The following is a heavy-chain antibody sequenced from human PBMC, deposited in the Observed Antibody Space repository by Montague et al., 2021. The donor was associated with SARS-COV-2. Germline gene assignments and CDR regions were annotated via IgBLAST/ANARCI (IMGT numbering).Heavy chain of an antibody. V-gene: IGHV4-59*01. CDR3: ARGINSAGSYYYHLDV. D-gene: IGHD2-21*01. J-gene: IGHJ6*02. Sequence: SETLSLTCNVAGGSMSGYNWRWIRQPPGKGLQWIGSMYNSENTSYNPSLKSRVTISVDTSKKQFSLRLSSVTAADTAVYSCARGINSAGSYYYHLDVWGQGTTVTVSS. CDR1: GGSMSGYN. CDR2: MYNSENT.